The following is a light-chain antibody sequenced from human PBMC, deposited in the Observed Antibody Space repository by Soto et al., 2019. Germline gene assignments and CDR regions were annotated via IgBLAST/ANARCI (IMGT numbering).Light chain of an antibody. CDR3: QQSYSSPPLT. CDR1: QSITSF. Sequence: DIQMTQSPSSLSASVGDRVTISCRASQSITSFLNWYQQKPGTAPRLLIYRASKVTSGVPPRFSGSGSGRDFTLTISSLRPEDIATYCCQQSYSSPPLTFGQGTKVEVK. V-gene: IGKV1-39*01. CDR2: RAS. J-gene: IGKJ1*01.